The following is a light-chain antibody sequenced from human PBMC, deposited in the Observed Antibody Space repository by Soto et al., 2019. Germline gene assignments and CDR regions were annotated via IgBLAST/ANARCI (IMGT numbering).Light chain of an antibody. Sequence: QSVLTQPPSASGSPGQSVAISCTGTSSDVGGYNYVSWYQQHPGKAPKLMIYEISKRPSGVPDCFSGSKSGNTASLTVSGLQAEDEADYYCSSYAGTHIVFGTGTKVTVL. CDR1: SSDVGGYNY. CDR3: SSYAGTHIV. V-gene: IGLV2-8*01. J-gene: IGLJ1*01. CDR2: EIS.